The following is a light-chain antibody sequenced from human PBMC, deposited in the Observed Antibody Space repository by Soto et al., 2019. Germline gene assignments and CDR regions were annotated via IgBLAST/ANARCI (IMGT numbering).Light chain of an antibody. J-gene: IGLJ1*01. CDR3: CSFAGSYSYV. CDR2: DVT. V-gene: IGLV2-11*01. Sequence: QSALTQPRSVSGSPGQSVTISCTGTSSDVGRYDYVSWYQQHPGKAPKLIVYDVTERPSGVPDRFSGSKSGNTASLTISGLQAEDEADYSCCSFAGSYSYVFGTGTKSPS. CDR1: SSDVGRYDY.